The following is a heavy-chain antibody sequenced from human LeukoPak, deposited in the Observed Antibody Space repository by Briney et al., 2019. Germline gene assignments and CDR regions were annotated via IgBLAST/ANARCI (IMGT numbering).Heavy chain of an antibody. CDR3: ARDDFDY. CDR1: GFTLGSYA. Sequence: GGSLRLSCAASGFTLGSYAMNWVRQAPGKGLEWISYISSSSSTIYYADSVKGRFIVSSDNVNNSLYLQMNTLRAEDTAVYYCARDDFDYWGQGTLVTVSS. J-gene: IGHJ4*02. V-gene: IGHV3-48*01. CDR2: ISSSSSTI.